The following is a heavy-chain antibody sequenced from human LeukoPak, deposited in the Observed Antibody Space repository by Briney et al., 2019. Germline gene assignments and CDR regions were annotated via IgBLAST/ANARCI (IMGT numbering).Heavy chain of an antibody. CDR1: GFTFRSYA. V-gene: IGHV3-23*01. Sequence: PGRSPRLSCEASGFTFRSYAMTWVRQAPGKGLEWVSAISGSGAKTYYADSVKGRFTISRDNSRNTLYLQMNSLRVEDTAVYYCAQGDSYYDFLLSVWGQGTMVTVSS. CDR2: ISGSGAKT. D-gene: IGHD3-3*01. J-gene: IGHJ3*01. CDR3: AQGDSYYDFLLSV.